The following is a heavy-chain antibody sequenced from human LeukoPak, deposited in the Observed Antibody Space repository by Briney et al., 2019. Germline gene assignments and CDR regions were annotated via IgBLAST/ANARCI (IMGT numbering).Heavy chain of an antibody. J-gene: IGHJ4*02. Sequence: ASVKVSCKASGYTFTSYYLHWVRQAPGQGLEWMGIINPSGGSTSYAQKFQGRVTMTRDMSTSTVYMELSSLRSEDTAVYYCARDQDYYDSSGYYSFCYWGQGTLVTVSS. CDR1: GYTFTSYY. V-gene: IGHV1-46*01. CDR3: ARDQDYYDSSGYYSFCY. D-gene: IGHD3-22*01. CDR2: INPSGGST.